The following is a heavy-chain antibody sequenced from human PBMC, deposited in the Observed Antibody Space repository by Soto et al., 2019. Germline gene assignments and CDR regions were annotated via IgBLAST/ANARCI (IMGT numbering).Heavy chain of an antibody. V-gene: IGHV1-18*04. Sequence: ASVKVSCKASGYTCTSYGISWVRQAPGQGLEWMGWISAYNGNTNYAQKLQGRVTMTTDTSTSTAYMELRSLRSDDTAVYYCARDSGYCSSTSCYHNQSYYYYGMDVWGQGTTVTVSS. J-gene: IGHJ6*02. CDR3: ARDSGYCSSTSCYHNQSYYYYGMDV. CDR2: ISAYNGNT. D-gene: IGHD2-2*03. CDR1: GYTCTSYG.